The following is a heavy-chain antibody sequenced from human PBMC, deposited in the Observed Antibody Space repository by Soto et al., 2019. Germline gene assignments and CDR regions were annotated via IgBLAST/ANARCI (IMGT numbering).Heavy chain of an antibody. CDR1: GISINSSGYY. CDR3: ARFPWRHLVEY. Sequence: XETLSLTCTFSGISINSSGYYCGWIRQPPGKGLEWIGSMFYGVSTYYNPSLKSRVTVSVDTSKNQLSLNLRSVTAADTAVYYSARFPWRHLVEYWGHGTLGTVS. CDR2: MFYGVST. J-gene: IGHJ4*01. D-gene: IGHD3-3*02. V-gene: IGHV4-39*01.